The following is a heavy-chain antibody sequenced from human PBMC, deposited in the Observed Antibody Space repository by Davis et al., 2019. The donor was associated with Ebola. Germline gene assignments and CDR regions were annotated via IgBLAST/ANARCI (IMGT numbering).Heavy chain of an antibody. CDR2: INPSDGAT. CDR1: GYTFTSYY. CDR3: ARRLFCGGDSCYEYYYGMDV. J-gene: IGHJ6*02. Sequence: ASVKVSCKASGYTFTSYYIHWVRQAPGQELEWLGIINPSDGATNYAQQFRGRVTMTRDTSTSTVYMELSSLTSEDTAVYYCARRLFCGGDSCYEYYYGMDVWGQGTTVTVSS. V-gene: IGHV1-46*01. D-gene: IGHD2-15*01.